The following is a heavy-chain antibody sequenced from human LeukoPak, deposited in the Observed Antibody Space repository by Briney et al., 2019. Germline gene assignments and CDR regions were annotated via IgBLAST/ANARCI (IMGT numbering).Heavy chain of an antibody. Sequence: PSETLSLTCAVYGGSFSGYYWSWIRQPPGKGLEWIGEINHSGSTNYKPSLKSRVTISVDMSKNQFSLKLSSVTAADTAVYYCVRGVGSGGSSDAFDVWGQGTVVTVSS. CDR1: GGSFSGYY. CDR3: VRGVGSGGSSDAFDV. D-gene: IGHD6-6*01. V-gene: IGHV4-34*01. CDR2: INHSGST. J-gene: IGHJ3*01.